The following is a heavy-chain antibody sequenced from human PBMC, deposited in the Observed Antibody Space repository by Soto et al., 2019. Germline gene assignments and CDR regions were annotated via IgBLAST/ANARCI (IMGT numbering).Heavy chain of an antibody. CDR2: ISAYNGNT. V-gene: IGHV1-18*01. CDR1: GYTFTTYG. D-gene: IGHD6-6*01. J-gene: IGHJ6*02. Sequence: QVQLVQSGAEVKKPGASVKVSCKASGYTFTTYGISWVRQAPGQGLEWMGWISAYNGNTNYAQKLQGRVTMTANSSTSTAYMELRSLRSADTAVFYCARVWGIAALPDYYCGMDVWGQGTTVTVSS. CDR3: ARVWGIAALPDYYCGMDV.